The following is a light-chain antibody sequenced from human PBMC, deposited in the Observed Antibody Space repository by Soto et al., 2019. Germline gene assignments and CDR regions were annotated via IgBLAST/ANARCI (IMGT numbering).Light chain of an antibody. J-gene: IGKJ3*01. V-gene: IGKV3-20*01. Sequence: EIVLTQSPCTLSLSPGERATLSCRASQSVASNYLAWYQQRPGQAPRLLMYAASSRAAGVPDRFSGSGSGTDFTLTISRLEPEDFAVFFCHQYGRSPIFTFGPGTTVDIK. CDR2: AAS. CDR3: HQYGRSPIFT. CDR1: QSVASNY.